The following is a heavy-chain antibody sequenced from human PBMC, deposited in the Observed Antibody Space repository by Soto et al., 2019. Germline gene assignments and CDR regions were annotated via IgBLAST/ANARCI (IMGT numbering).Heavy chain of an antibody. J-gene: IGHJ6*02. CDR2: ISAYNGNT. V-gene: IGHV1-18*01. CDR1: GYSFDDYG. CDR3: GRNESALYSNNMRGMDV. Sequence: GASVKVSCKASGYSFDDYGISWVRQVPGQGLEWMGWISAYNGNTNFAQRFQGRVTLTTDTSTSTAYMEVRSLRSDDTAVYFCGRNESALYSNNMRGMDVWGQGTTVTVSS. D-gene: IGHD4-4*01.